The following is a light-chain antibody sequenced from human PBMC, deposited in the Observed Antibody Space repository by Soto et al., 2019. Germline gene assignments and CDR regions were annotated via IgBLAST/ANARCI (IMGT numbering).Light chain of an antibody. J-gene: IGKJ1*01. V-gene: IGKV3-20*01. CDR1: QSVSSSY. CDR2: DAS. Sequence: IVLTQSPGTLSLSPGERATLSCRASQSVSSSYLAWYQQKPGQAPRLLIYDASSRATGIPDRFSGSVSGTDFTLTISRLEPEDFAVYYCQQYGSSHRTFGQGTKVEIK. CDR3: QQYGSSHRT.